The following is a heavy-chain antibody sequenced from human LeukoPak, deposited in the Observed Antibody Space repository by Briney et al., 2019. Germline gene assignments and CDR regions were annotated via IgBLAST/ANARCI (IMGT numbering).Heavy chain of an antibody. J-gene: IGHJ5*02. CDR1: GGSISSYY. D-gene: IGHD2-8*01. CDR3: ARAPGCTNGVCYYWFDP. V-gene: IGHV4-59*01. CDR2: IYYSGST. Sequence: SETLSLTCTVSGGSISSYYWSWIRQPPGKGLEWIWYIYYSGSTNYNPSLKSRVTISVDTSKNQFSLKLSSVTAAGTAVYYRARAPGCTNGVCYYWFDPWGQGTLVTVSS.